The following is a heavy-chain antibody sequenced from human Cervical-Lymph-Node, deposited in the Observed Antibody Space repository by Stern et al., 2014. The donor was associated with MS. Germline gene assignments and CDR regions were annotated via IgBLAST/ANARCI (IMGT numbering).Heavy chain of an antibody. CDR1: GVSADSISTKP. J-gene: IGHJ5*02. Sequence: QVQLQESGPGLVKPSETLSLTCTVSGVSADSISTKPWTWIRQPPGKGLEWIGYFSHSGTYSYNPSLQSPVTLSVATSQNQFSLKLSSVTAADTAVYYCATREWQPEAGNDWDWFDPWGQGTLVTVSS. V-gene: IGHV4-59*08. CDR2: FSHSGTY. CDR3: ATREWQPEAGNDWDWFDP. D-gene: IGHD6-19*01.